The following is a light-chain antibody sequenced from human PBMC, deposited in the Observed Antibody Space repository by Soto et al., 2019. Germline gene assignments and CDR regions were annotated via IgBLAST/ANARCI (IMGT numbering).Light chain of an antibody. Sequence: EVVMTQSPATLSASPGERATLSCRASQSVSINLAWYQQKPGQAPRLLIFGASTRATGIPARFSGSGSGTEFTLTISSLQSEDFAVYYCHQYNNWPPRTFGQGTKVEIK. V-gene: IGKV3-15*01. CDR2: GAS. J-gene: IGKJ1*01. CDR3: HQYNNWPPRT. CDR1: QSVSIN.